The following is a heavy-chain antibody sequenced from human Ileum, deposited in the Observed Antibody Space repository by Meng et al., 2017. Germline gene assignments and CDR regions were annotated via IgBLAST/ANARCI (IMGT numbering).Heavy chain of an antibody. Sequence: GESLKISCAASGFTFSSYAMSWVRQAPGKGLEWVSAISGSGGSTYYADSVKGRFTISRDNSKNTLYLQMNSLRAEDTAVYYCANPYPTVVTPSDAFYIWGQGTMVTVSS. CDR3: ANPYPTVVTPSDAFYI. J-gene: IGHJ3*02. CDR2: ISGSGGST. V-gene: IGHV3-23*01. D-gene: IGHD4-23*01. CDR1: GFTFSSYA.